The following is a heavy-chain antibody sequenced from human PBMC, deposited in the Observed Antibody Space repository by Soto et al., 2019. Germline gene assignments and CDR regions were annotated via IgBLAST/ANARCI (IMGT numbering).Heavy chain of an antibody. CDR2: VNTGNGNT. CDR3: ARAIATSYSWFDS. D-gene: IGHD1-26*01. J-gene: IGHJ5*01. CDR1: GYTFTSYA. Sequence: ASVKVSCKASGYTFTSYAIQWVRQAPGQRPEWMGWVNTGNGNTKSSPTFQDRVTFSSDTSATTVYMELRSLTSEDTAVYYCARAIATSYSWFDSWGQGTLVTVSS. V-gene: IGHV1-3*04.